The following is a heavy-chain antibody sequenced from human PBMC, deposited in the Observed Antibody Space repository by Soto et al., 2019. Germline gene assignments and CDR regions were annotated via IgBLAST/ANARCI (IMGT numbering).Heavy chain of an antibody. Sequence: GGCVRICCAASKLSLAHYVMSRVRQATGKGLEWVSGISGGGGTTYYADTVKGRFTISRDNSKNTLFLQMNSLTVEDTAVYYCAKDPVTVFGVVTAISYYFDYCG. D-gene: IGHD3-3*01. J-gene: IGHJ4*01. CDR3: AKDPVTVFGVVTAISYYFDY. CDR2: ISGGGGTT. V-gene: IGHV3-23*01. CDR1: KLSLAHYV.